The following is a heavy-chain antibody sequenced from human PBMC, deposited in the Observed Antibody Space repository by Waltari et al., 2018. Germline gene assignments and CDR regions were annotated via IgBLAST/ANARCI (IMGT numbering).Heavy chain of an antibody. J-gene: IGHJ4*02. CDR2: VNTQTGNP. CDR1: GYTFTDYD. CDR3: SREALVGTNTIVDY. V-gene: IGHV7-4-1*01. D-gene: IGHD1-26*01. Sequence: QVHLEQSGSELKRPGASVRISCLTSGYTFTDYDINWVRQAPGQGLQWLGWVNTQTGNPTYAQGLSRRFVFSVDTSVATAYLQIDSLTTSDSAVYFCSREALVGTNTIVDYWGRGTLVTV.